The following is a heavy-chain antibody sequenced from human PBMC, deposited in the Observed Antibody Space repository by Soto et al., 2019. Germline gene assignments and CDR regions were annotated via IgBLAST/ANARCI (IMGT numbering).Heavy chain of an antibody. V-gene: IGHV3-30-3*01. CDR1: GFTFSSYA. CDR2: ISYDGSNK. D-gene: IGHD3-10*01. Sequence: QVQLVESGGGVVQPGRSLRLSCAASGFTFSSYAMHWVRQAPGKGLEWVAVISYDGSNKYYADSVKGRFTISRDNSKNTLYLQMNSLRAEDTAVYYCARGQKHTRMVRGVGFDYWGQGTLVTVSS. CDR3: ARGQKHTRMVRGVGFDY. J-gene: IGHJ4*02.